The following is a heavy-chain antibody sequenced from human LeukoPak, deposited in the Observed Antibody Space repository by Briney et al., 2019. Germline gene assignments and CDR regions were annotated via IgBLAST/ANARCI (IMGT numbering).Heavy chain of an antibody. CDR3: AKSLYGGMDV. V-gene: IGHV3-23*01. D-gene: IGHD3-16*02. Sequence: PGGSLRLSCAASGFTFSSHAMTWVRQAPGKGLECVSGISGRGSSTSYADSVKGRFTISRDNSKNTLYLQMNSLRAEDTAVYYCAKSLYGGMDVWGRGTTVTASS. CDR1: GFTFSSHA. CDR2: ISGRGSST. J-gene: IGHJ6*04.